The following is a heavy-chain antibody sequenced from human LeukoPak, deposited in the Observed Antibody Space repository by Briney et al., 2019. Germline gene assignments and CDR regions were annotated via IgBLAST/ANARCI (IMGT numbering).Heavy chain of an antibody. Sequence: GSSVKVSCKASGGTFTNYAISWARQAPGQGLEWMGGIIPMYGRGNYAQKFQGRVTITADESTSTVYMELRSLTSEDTAVYYCARGQSSLGSPYYFDYWGQGTLVTVSS. CDR2: IIPMYGRG. CDR1: GGTFTNYA. V-gene: IGHV1-69*01. CDR3: ARGQSSLGSPYYFDY. D-gene: IGHD3-16*01. J-gene: IGHJ4*02.